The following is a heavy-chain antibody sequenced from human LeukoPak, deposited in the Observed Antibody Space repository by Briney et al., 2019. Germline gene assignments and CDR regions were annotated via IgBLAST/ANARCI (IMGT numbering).Heavy chain of an antibody. V-gene: IGHV4-59*01. CDR3: ARSRFWSGSYYFDY. D-gene: IGHD3-3*01. CDR1: GGSTSSYY. J-gene: IGHJ4*02. Sequence: SETLSLTCTVSGGSTSSYYWSWIRQPPGKGLEWIGYIYYSGSTNYNPSLKSRVTISVDTSKNQFSLKLSSVTAADTAVYYCARSRFWSGSYYFDYWGQGTLVTVSS. CDR2: IYYSGST.